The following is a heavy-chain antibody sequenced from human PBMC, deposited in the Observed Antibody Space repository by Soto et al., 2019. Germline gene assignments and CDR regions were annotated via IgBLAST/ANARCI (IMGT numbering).Heavy chain of an antibody. D-gene: IGHD6-13*01. CDR3: AKFSTISSSWSYTVYYYYGMDV. CDR2: IRGSGGST. CDR1: GFTFSSYA. J-gene: IGHJ6*02. V-gene: IGHV3-23*01. Sequence: EVQLLESGGGLVQPGGSLRLSCAASGFTFSSYAMSWVRQAPGKGLEWVSAIRGSGGSTYYADSVKGRFTISRDNSKNTLYLQMNSLRAEDTAVYYCAKFSTISSSWSYTVYYYYGMDVWGQGTTVTVSS.